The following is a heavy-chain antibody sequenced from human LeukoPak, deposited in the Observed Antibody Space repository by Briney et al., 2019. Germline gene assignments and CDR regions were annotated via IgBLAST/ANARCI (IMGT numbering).Heavy chain of an antibody. V-gene: IGHV4-39*01. CDR1: GGSISSSSYY. J-gene: IGHJ5*02. Sequence: SETLSLTCTVSGGSISSSSYYWGWIRQPPGKGLERIGSIYYSGSTYYNPSLKSRVTISVDTSKNQFSLKLSSVTAADTAVYYCARRDGYNSYNWFDPWGQGTLVTVSS. CDR3: ARRDGYNSYNWFDP. D-gene: IGHD5-24*01. CDR2: IYYSGST.